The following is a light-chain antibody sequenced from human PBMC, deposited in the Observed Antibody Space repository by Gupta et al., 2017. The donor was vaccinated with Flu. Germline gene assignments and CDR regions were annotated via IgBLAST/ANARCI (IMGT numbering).Light chain of an antibody. CDR2: EVI. Sequence: QSALTQPASVSGSPGQSITISCTGTSSDVGGYNYVSWYQHHPGKAPKLRIYEVINRPSGVSNRFSGSKAGNTASLTISGLQAEDEADDYCSSYTSSNSLEFGGGTKLTGL. CDR1: SSDVGGYNY. V-gene: IGLV2-14*01. CDR3: SSYTSSNSLE. J-gene: IGLJ3*02.